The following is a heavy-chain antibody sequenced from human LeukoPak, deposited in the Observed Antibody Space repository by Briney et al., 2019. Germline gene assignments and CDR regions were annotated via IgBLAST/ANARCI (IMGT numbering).Heavy chain of an antibody. CDR2: ISGNGNNI. J-gene: IGHJ4*02. CDR1: GFTFEDYA. CDR3: AKDLPQYYDFWSGYYGGFDY. D-gene: IGHD3-3*01. V-gene: IGHV3-43*02. Sequence: PGWSLRLSCAASGFTFEDYAMHWVGQGPGKGLEWDSLISGNGNNIYYADSAKGRFTISRDNSKNSLYLQMNSLRTEDTALYYCAKDLPQYYDFWSGYYGGFDYWGQGTLVTVSS.